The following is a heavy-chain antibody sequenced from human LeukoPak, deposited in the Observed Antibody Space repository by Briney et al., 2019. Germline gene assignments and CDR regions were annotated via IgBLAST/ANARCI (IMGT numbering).Heavy chain of an antibody. CDR2: ISSSSSYI. CDR3: ARDRVVVVPAAILPPPGYYYYYGMDV. J-gene: IGHJ6*02. D-gene: IGHD2-2*01. CDR1: GFTFSSYS. V-gene: IGHV3-21*01. Sequence: PGGSLRLSCAASGFTFSSYSMNWVRQAPGKGLEWVSSISSSSSYIYYADSVKGRFTISRDNAKNSLYLQMNSLRAEDTAVYYCARDRVVVVPAAILPPPGYYYYYGMDVWGQGTTVTVSS.